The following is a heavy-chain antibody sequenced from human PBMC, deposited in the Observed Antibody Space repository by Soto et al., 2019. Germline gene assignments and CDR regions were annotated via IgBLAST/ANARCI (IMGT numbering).Heavy chain of an antibody. J-gene: IGHJ6*02. CDR1: GFTFSNYA. CDR3: AKESSYGPYYYYGMEV. D-gene: IGHD5-18*01. CDR2: ISYDGSNK. V-gene: IGHV3-30*04. Sequence: PGGSLRLACAASGFTFSNYAMHWVRQAPGKGLEWVAVISYDGSNKYYADSVKGRFTISRDNSKDTLYLQMNSLRPEDTAVYYCAKESSYGPYYYYGMEVWGQGTTVTVSS.